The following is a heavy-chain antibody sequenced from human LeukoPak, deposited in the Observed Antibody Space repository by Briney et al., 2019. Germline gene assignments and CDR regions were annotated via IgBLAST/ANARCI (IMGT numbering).Heavy chain of an antibody. CDR3: ASGGSFYYFDY. D-gene: IGHD6-13*01. Sequence: SEALSLTCTVSGGSISSYYWSWIRQPPGKGLEWIGYIYYSGSTNYNPSLKSRVTISVDTSKNQFSLKLSSVTAADTAVYYCASGGSFYYFDYWGQGTLVTVSS. V-gene: IGHV4-59*01. CDR2: IYYSGST. CDR1: GGSISSYY. J-gene: IGHJ4*02.